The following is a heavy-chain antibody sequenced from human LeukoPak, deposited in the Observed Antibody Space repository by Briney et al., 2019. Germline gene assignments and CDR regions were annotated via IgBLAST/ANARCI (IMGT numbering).Heavy chain of an antibody. V-gene: IGHV3-74*01. CDR2: INSDGSST. D-gene: IGHD2-15*01. J-gene: IGHJ5*02. Sequence: GGSLRLSCAASGFTFGNYWMHWVRQAPGKGLVWVSRINSDGSSTNYADSVKGRFTISRDNAKNTLYLQMSSLRAEDTAVYFCARDGSGGSCDWFDPWGQGTLVAVSS. CDR3: ARDGSGGSCDWFDP. CDR1: GFTFGNYW.